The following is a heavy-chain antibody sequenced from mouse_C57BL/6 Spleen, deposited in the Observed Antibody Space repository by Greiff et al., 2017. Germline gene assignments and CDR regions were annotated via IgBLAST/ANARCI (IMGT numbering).Heavy chain of an antibody. Sequence: QVQLQQPGAELVRPGSSVKLSCKASGYTFTSYWMDWVKQRPGQGLEWIGNIYPSDSETHYNQKFKDKATLTVDKSSSTAYMQLSSLTSEDSAVYCCARGFYYGPDYWGQGTTLTVSS. CDR2: IYPSDSET. CDR1: GYTFTSYW. V-gene: IGHV1-61*01. CDR3: ARGFYYGPDY. J-gene: IGHJ2*01. D-gene: IGHD1-1*01.